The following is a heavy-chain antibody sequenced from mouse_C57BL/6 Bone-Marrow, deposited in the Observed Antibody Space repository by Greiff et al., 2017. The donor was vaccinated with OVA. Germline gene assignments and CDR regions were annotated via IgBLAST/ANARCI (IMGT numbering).Heavy chain of an antibody. Sequence: QVHVKQSGAELVRPGTSVKVSCKASGYAFTNYLIEWVKQRPGQGLEWIGVINPGSGGTNYNEKFKGKATLTADKSSSTAYMQLSSLTSEDSAVYFCATIYYDYDWFAYWGQGTLVTVSA. V-gene: IGHV1-54*01. J-gene: IGHJ3*01. CDR2: INPGSGGT. CDR3: ATIYYDYDWFAY. D-gene: IGHD2-4*01. CDR1: GYAFTNYL.